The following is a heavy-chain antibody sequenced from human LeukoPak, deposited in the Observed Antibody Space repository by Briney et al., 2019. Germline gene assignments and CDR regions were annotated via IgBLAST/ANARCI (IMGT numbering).Heavy chain of an antibody. V-gene: IGHV1-18*01. Sequence: ASVKVSCKASGYTFTSYGISWVRQAPGQGLEWMGWISAYNGNTNYAQKLQGRVTMTTDTSTSTAYMELRSLRSDDTAVYLCARDCSSTSCSEYFQHWGQGTLVTVSS. D-gene: IGHD2-2*01. J-gene: IGHJ1*01. CDR2: ISAYNGNT. CDR3: ARDCSSTSCSEYFQH. CDR1: GYTFTSYG.